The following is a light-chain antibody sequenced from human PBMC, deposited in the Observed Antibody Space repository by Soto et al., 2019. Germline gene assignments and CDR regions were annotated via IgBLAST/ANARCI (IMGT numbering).Light chain of an antibody. CDR2: SAS. CDR3: QQYKDVPFT. V-gene: IGKV3-15*01. CDR1: QILDNT. J-gene: IGKJ2*01. Sequence: ETIMTQSPDTLSVSPGDRATLSCRASQILDNTLAWYQQRPGQAPTLLIYSASTRATGVPARFSASGSGTEFTLTISSLQSDDFAMYYCQQYKDVPFTFGQGTNLEIK.